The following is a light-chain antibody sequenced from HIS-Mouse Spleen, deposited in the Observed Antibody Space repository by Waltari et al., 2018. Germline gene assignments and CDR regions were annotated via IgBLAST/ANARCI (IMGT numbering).Light chain of an antibody. J-gene: IGLJ2*01. CDR1: SSNLGSNY. V-gene: IGLV1-47*01. Sequence: QSVLTQPPSASGTPGQRVTISCSGSSSNLGSNYVSWYQQLPGTAPKPHIYRNNQRPSGVPDRFSGSKSGTSASLAISGLRSEDEADYYCAAWDDSLSGPVFGGGTKLTVL. CDR3: AAWDDSLSGPV. CDR2: RNN.